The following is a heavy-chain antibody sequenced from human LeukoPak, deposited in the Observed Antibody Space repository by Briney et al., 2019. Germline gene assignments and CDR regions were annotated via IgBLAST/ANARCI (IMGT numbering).Heavy chain of an antibody. CDR1: GGTXSSYA. CDR2: IIPILGIA. V-gene: IGHV1-69*04. CDR3: ARAPRIAAAGTNWFDP. D-gene: IGHD6-13*01. J-gene: IGHJ5*02. Sequence: ASVKVSCKASGGTXSSYAISWVRQAPGQGLEWMGRIIPILGIANYAQKFQGRVTITADKSTSTAYMELSSLRSEDTAVYYCARAPRIAAAGTNWFDPWGQGTLVTVSS.